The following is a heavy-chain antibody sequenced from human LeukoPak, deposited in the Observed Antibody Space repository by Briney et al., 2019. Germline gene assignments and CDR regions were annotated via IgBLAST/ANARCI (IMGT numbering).Heavy chain of an antibody. D-gene: IGHD6-13*01. Sequence: GGSLRLSCAASGFTFSSYSMNWVRQAPGQGLEWVSSISSSSSYIYYADSVKGRFTISRDNTKSSLYLQMNSLRAEDTAVYYCARAPSRSLASSWYSYYYYGMDVWGKGTTVTVSS. J-gene: IGHJ6*04. CDR1: GFTFSSYS. V-gene: IGHV3-21*01. CDR2: ISSSSSYI. CDR3: ARAPSRSLASSWYSYYYYGMDV.